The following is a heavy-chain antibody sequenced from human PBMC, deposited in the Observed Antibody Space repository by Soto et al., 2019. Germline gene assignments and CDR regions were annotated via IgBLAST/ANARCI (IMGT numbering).Heavy chain of an antibody. CDR3: ARQTWTRTFRGGIDY. CDR1: GGSISSYY. V-gene: IGHV4-59*01. D-gene: IGHD3-16*01. CDR2: IYYSGST. J-gene: IGHJ4*02. Sequence: QVQLQESGPGVVKPSETLSLTCTVSGGSISSYYWSWIRQPPGKGLEWIGYIYYSGSTNYNPSLKSRVTISLDTSKNQFSLKLSSVTAADTAVYYCARQTWTRTFRGGIDYWGQGTLVTVSS.